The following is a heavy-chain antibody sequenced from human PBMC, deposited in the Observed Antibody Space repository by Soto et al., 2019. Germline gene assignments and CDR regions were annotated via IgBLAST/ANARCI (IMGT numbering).Heavy chain of an antibody. Sequence: ASVKVSCKASGYTFTSYDIYWVRQATGQGLEWMGWMNPSTGNSGYAQKFQCRVTMTSDTSISTAHMELSSLRSEDTAVYYCARRAETNGWDGFGADKYYFDFWGQGTLVTVSS. D-gene: IGHD6-19*01. CDR3: ARRAETNGWDGFGADKYYFDF. CDR2: MNPSTGNS. CDR1: GYTFTSYD. V-gene: IGHV1-8*01. J-gene: IGHJ4*02.